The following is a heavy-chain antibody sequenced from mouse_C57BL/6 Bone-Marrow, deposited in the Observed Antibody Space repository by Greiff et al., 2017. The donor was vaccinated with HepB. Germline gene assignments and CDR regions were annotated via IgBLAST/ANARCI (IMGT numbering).Heavy chain of an antibody. CDR3: VRGRWYY. Sequence: VQLQQSGPELVKPGASVRISCKTSGYTFTDYTIHWVKQSHGKTLEWIGRINPNIGGTNSNQKFEGKATLTLDMSSSTAYMEPRSLTSEDSAVYYCVRGRWYYWGQGTLVTVSA. V-gene: IGHV1-18*01. J-gene: IGHJ3*01. D-gene: IGHD1-1*02. CDR2: INPNIGGT. CDR1: GYTFTDYT.